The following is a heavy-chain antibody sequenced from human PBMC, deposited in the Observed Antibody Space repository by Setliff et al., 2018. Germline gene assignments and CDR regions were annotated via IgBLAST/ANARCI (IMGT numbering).Heavy chain of an antibody. J-gene: IGHJ6*02. CDR3: AASVGGAPYYYGLDV. CDR2: ITAGIVDT. CDR1: GYKFADYG. Sequence: ASVKVSCKASGYKFADYGITWVRQAPGQGLEWMGWITAGIVDTKYSQKFQGRITITRDTSASTFYMELSSLTSEDTALYSCAASVGGAPYYYGLDVWGQGTTVTVSS. V-gene: IGHV1-3*01. D-gene: IGHD2-15*01.